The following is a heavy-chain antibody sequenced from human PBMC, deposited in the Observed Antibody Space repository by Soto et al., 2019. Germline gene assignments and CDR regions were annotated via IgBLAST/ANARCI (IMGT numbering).Heavy chain of an antibody. CDR3: ARARDSSGYSFDY. V-gene: IGHV4-31*03. CDR2: IYYSGST. J-gene: IGHJ4*02. CDR1: GGSISSGGYY. Sequence: QVQLQESGPGLVKPSQTLSLTCTVSGGSISSGGYYWSWIRQHPGKGLEWIGDIYYSGSTYYNPSLKSRVTISVDTSKNQFSLTVSSVTAADTAVYYCARARDSSGYSFDYWGQGTLVTVSS. D-gene: IGHD3-22*01.